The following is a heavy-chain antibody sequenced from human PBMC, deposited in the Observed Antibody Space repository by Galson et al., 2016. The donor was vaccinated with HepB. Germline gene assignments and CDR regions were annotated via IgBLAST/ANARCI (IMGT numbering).Heavy chain of an antibody. CDR1: GVSISDYY. CDR2: VSHSGGT. V-gene: IGHV4-59*08. CDR3: ARHDSAIFHH. D-gene: IGHD2-21*02. J-gene: IGHJ1*01. Sequence: SETLSLTCTVSGVSISDYYWSWIRQSPGKGLEWIGYVSHSGGTSYNPSLKSRVTMSVDTSKNQFSLNLSSVTAADSAVYYCARHDSAIFHHWGPGTLVTVSS.